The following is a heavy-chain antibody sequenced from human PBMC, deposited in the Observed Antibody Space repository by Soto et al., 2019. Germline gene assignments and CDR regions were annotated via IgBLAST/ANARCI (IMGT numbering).Heavy chain of an antibody. J-gene: IGHJ4*02. CDR3: ARSPYSGRWHDY. CDR2: VISMFDTT. CDR1: GGTFNSYT. Sequence: QVQLVQSGAEVKKPGSSVKVSCKASGGTFNSYTFNWVRQAPGQGLEWMGRVISMFDTTNFAQKFRGRVTITADKSTSTVYMELNNVTSDDTAVYYCARSPYSGRWHDYWGQGTLVTVSS. V-gene: IGHV1-69*08. D-gene: IGHD5-12*01.